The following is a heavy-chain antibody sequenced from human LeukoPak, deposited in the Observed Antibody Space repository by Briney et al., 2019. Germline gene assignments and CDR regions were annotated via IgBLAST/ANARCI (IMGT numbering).Heavy chain of an antibody. CDR2: IIPILGIA. CDR3: ARSNPYYYGMDV. V-gene: IGHV1-69*04. Sequence: GASVKVSCKASGYTFTTYGISWVRQAPGQGLEWMGRIIPILGIANYAQKFQGRVTITADKSTSTAYMELSSLRSEDTAVYYCARSNPYYYGMDVWGQGTTVTVSS. J-gene: IGHJ6*02. CDR1: GYTFTTYG.